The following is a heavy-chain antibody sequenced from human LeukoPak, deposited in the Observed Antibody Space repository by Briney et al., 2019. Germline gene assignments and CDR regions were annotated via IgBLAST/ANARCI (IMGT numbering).Heavy chain of an antibody. V-gene: IGHV3-23*01. D-gene: IGHD3-16*01. CDR3: AKDWGEYFDYVWGSFTSFDF. CDR1: GFTFSSYG. Sequence: GGSLRLSCAASGFTFSSYGVSWVRQAPGKGLEWVSGISGSGHRTYYADSVKVRFTISRDNSKNTLYLQMNSLRAEDTAVYYCAKDWGEYFDYVWGSFTSFDFWGQGTLVTVSS. CDR2: ISGSGHRT. J-gene: IGHJ4*02.